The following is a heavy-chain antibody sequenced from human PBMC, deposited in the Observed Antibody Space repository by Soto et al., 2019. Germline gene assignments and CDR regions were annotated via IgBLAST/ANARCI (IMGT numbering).Heavy chain of an antibody. CDR1: GYTFTSYG. CDR2: ISANNGNT. J-gene: IGHJ4*02. D-gene: IGHD6-19*01. CDR3: ARENIAVAGGAIDY. V-gene: IGHV1-18*01. Sequence: QVPLVPSGAELKKPGASVKVSCKASGYTFTSYGISWVRQAPGQGLERMGWISANNGNTNYEQKLQGRVNMTTDASTRTDYMELRSLRSDDTAVYYCARENIAVAGGAIDYLGQGTLVTVSS.